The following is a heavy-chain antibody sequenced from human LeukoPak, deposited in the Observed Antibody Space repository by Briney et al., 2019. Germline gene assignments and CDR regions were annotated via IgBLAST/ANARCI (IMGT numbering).Heavy chain of an antibody. CDR1: GYTFTSNY. J-gene: IGHJ4*02. CDR2: ISPSGGST. CDR3: ARDPSVYYDSSGYYYVGNNFDY. D-gene: IGHD3-22*01. Sequence: GASVKVSCKAFGYTFTSNYMHWVRQAPGQGPEWMGVISPSGGSTTYAQKFQGRVTLTRDMSTSTVYMELSSLRSEDTAVYYCARDPSVYYDSSGYYYVGNNFDYWGQGTLVTVSP. V-gene: IGHV1-46*01.